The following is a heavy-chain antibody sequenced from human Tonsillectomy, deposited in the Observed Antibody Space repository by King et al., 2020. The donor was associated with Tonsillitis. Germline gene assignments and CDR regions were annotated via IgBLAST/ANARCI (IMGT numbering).Heavy chain of an antibody. Sequence: VQLQESGPGLVKPSQTLSLTCTVSGGSISSGGYYWSWIRQHPGEGLEWIGYIYYSGSTYYNPSLKSRVTISVDTSKNQFSLKLSSVTAADTAVYYCARFDDGDKHFDYWGQGTLVTVSS. CDR3: ARFDDGDKHFDY. CDR1: GGSISSGGYY. V-gene: IGHV4-31*03. D-gene: IGHD4-17*01. CDR2: IYYSGST. J-gene: IGHJ4*02.